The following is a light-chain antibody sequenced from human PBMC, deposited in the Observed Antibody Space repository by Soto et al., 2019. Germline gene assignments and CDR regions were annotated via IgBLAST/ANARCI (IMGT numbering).Light chain of an antibody. J-gene: IGLJ1*01. CDR3: SSYAGSSNV. Sequence: QSVLAQPHSASGSPGQSVAISCTGTSXDVGGYNYVSWYQQHPGKAPKLMIYEVNKRPSGVPDRFSGSKSGNTASLTVSGLQAEDEADYYCSSYAGSSNVFGTGTKVSIL. CDR1: SXDVGGYNY. CDR2: EVN. V-gene: IGLV2-8*01.